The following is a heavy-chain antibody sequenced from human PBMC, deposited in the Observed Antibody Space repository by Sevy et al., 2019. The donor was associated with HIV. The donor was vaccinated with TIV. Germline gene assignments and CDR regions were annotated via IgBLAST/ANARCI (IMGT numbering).Heavy chain of an antibody. CDR3: ARDAHYYDRSGYYPLLQD. CDR1: GIPFSSYG. J-gene: IGHJ4*02. V-gene: IGHV3-30-3*01. D-gene: IGHD3-22*01. Sequence: GGSLRLSCAVSGIPFSSYGLHWVRQAPGKGLEWVALISYDGGDKYYADSVKGRFTISRDTSKNTLYLQMSSLRAEDTAVYYCARDAHYYDRSGYYPLLQDWGQGTLVTVSS. CDR2: ISYDGGDK.